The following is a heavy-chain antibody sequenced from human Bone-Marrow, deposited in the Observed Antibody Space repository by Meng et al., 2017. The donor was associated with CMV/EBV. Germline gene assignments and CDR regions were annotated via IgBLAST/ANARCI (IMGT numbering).Heavy chain of an antibody. Sequence: SETLSLTCAVYGGSFSGYYWSWIRQPPGKGLEWIGEINHSGSTNYNPSLKSRVTISVDTSKNQFSLKLSSVTAADTAVYYCARDFKSDSPATVDLWGRGTLVTVSS. V-gene: IGHV4-34*01. J-gene: IGHJ2*01. CDR3: ARDFKSDSPATVDL. CDR1: GGSFSGYY. CDR2: INHSGST. D-gene: IGHD5-12*01.